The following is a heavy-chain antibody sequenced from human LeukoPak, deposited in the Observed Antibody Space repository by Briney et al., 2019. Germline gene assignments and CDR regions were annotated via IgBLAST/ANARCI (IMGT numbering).Heavy chain of an antibody. CDR1: GYTFTTYA. D-gene: IGHD3-9*01. V-gene: IGHV1-3*01. Sequence: EASVKVSCEASGYTFTTYAMHWVRQAPGQRLEWMGWINGDNGNTKYSQKFQGRVTITRDTSAYTAYMELRSLRSADTAVYYCARAPYDILTGYSLNWFDPWGQGTLVTVSS. J-gene: IGHJ5*02. CDR3: ARAPYDILTGYSLNWFDP. CDR2: INGDNGNT.